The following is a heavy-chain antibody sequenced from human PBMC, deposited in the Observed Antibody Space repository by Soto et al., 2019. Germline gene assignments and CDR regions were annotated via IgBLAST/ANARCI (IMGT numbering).Heavy chain of an antibody. Sequence: QVQLVESGGGVVQPGRSLRLSCAASGFTFSTNGMHWVRQAPGKGLEWVAVISYDGRKKYYGDSVKGRLTISRDNSKNTLYLQMNSLRTEDTAMYYCAKDRVESGLGEVDYGGQGTLVTVCS. J-gene: IGHJ4*02. CDR2: ISYDGRKK. D-gene: IGHD3-16*01. CDR1: GFTFSTNG. V-gene: IGHV3-30*18. CDR3: AKDRVESGLGEVDY.